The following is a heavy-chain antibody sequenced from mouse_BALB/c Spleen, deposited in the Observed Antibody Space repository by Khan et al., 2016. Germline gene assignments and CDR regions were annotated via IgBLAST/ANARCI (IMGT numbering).Heavy chain of an antibody. Sequence: EVQLQESGPDLVKPSPSLSFTCTVTGYSITSGYSWHWNRQFPGNKLEWMAYIHYSGNTYYNPSLKSRISITRDTSKNQFFLQLNSVTTEDTATYYCARWFLSWFAYWGQGTLVTVSA. CDR3: ARWFLSWFAY. CDR1: GYSITSGYS. D-gene: IGHD2-2*01. V-gene: IGHV3-1*02. CDR2: IHYSGNT. J-gene: IGHJ3*01.